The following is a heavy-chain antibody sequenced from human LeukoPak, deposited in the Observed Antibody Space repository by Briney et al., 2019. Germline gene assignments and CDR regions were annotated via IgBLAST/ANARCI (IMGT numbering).Heavy chain of an antibody. Sequence: SQTLSLTCTLSGGSLRRGGYYWGWIRQHPGKGLEWIGYIYHSGSTYYNPSLKSRVTISVDKSKNQFSLKLSSVTAADTAVYYCASCPSTAAPFDYWGQGTLVTVSS. CDR1: GGSLRRGGYY. CDR2: IYHSGST. V-gene: IGHV4-31*03. J-gene: IGHJ4*02. CDR3: ASCPSTAAPFDY. D-gene: IGHD6-13*01.